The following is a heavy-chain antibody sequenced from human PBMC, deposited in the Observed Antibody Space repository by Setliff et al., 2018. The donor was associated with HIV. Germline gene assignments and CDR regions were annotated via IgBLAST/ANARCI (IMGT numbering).Heavy chain of an antibody. CDR3: ARPRSGTYRGHYYYYMDV. CDR1: GGSISSYY. D-gene: IGHD3-10*01. V-gene: IGHV4-59*01. CDR2: IYYSGST. Sequence: SETLSLTCTVSGGSISSYYWSWIRQPPGRGLEWIGYIYYSGSTNYNPSLKSRVTISVDTSKNQFSLKLSSVTAADTAVYYCARPRSGTYRGHYYYYMDVWGKGTTVTVS. J-gene: IGHJ6*03.